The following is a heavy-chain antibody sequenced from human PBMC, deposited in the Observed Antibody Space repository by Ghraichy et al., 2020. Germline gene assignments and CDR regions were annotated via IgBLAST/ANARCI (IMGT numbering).Heavy chain of an antibody. J-gene: IGHJ3*02. CDR2: IVVGSGNT. CDR1: GFTFTSSA. CDR3: AADGGGYSYGYDAFDI. D-gene: IGHD5-18*01. Sequence: SVKVSCKASGFTFTSSAVQWVRQARGQRLEWIGWIVVGSGNTNYAQKFQERVTITRDMSTSTAYMELSSLRSEDTAVYYCAADGGGYSYGYDAFDIWGQGTMVTVSS. V-gene: IGHV1-58*01.